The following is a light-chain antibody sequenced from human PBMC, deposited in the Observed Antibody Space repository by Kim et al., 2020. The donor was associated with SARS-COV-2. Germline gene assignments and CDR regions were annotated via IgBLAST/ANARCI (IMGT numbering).Light chain of an antibody. CDR1: QGISTY. CDR2: GAS. V-gene: IGKV1-9*01. CDR3: QQVYSYPFT. J-gene: IGKJ4*01. Sequence: ASIGDRVTITCRASQGISTYLAWYQQKPGKAPKLLIYGASTLQSGVPSSFSGSGSGTEFTLTISSLQPEDFATYYCQQVYSYPFTFGGGTKVDIK.